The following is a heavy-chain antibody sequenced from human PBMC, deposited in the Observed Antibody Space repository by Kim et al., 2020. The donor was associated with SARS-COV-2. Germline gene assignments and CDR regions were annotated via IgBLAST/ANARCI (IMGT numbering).Heavy chain of an antibody. D-gene: IGHD5-12*01. CDR3: ARDRGYNYGYFDY. Sequence: YAHSVKGRFSISRDNSRDTVYLQMNSLGPDDTGVYYCARDRGYNYGYFDYWGQGALVAVSS. J-gene: IGHJ4*02. V-gene: IGHV3-30*01.